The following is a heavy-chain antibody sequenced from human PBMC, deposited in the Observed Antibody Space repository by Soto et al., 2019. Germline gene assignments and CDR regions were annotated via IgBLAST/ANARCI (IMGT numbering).Heavy chain of an antibody. V-gene: IGHV1-18*01. CDR1: GYTFTSYG. CDR3: ARSRRYCSSTSCYVEGFEFDY. J-gene: IGHJ4*02. D-gene: IGHD2-2*01. Sequence: ASVKVSCKASGYTFTSYGISWVRQAPGQGLEWMGWISAYNGNTNYAQKLQGRVTMTTDTSTSTAYMELRSLRSDDTAVYYCARSRRYCSSTSCYVEGFEFDYWGQGTLVTVSS. CDR2: ISAYNGNT.